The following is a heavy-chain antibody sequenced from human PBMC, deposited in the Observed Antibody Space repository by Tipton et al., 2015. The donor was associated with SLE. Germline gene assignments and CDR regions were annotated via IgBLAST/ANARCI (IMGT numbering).Heavy chain of an antibody. J-gene: IGHJ6*02. V-gene: IGHV4-34*01. CDR3: VVTVPKGMDV. CDR2: INHSGST. CDR1: GGSISSYY. Sequence: TLSLTCTVSGGSISSYYWSWIRQPPGKGLEWIGEINHSGSTNYNPSLKSRVTISVETSKNQFSLKLSSVTAADTAVYYCVVTVPKGMDVWGQGTRSPSP. D-gene: IGHD4-17*01.